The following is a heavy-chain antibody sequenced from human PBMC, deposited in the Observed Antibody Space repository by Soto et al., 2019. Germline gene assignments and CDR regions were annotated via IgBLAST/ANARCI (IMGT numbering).Heavy chain of an antibody. CDR3: ARGVGSGTYYNQYNWFDP. CDR1: GGTFSNDI. Sequence: SVKVSCKASGGTFSNDIITWVRQAPGQGLEWMGRIIPLLDIANYAQKFQGRVTITADKSTSTDNMELKSLRSEDTAVYFCARGVGSGTYYNQYNWFDPWGQGTLVTVSS. D-gene: IGHD3-10*01. J-gene: IGHJ5*02. CDR2: IIPLLDIA. V-gene: IGHV1-69*02.